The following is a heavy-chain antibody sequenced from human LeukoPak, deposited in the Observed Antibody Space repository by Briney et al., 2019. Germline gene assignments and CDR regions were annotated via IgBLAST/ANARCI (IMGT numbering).Heavy chain of an antibody. CDR3: ARTFYDTLDSDAFDF. D-gene: IGHD2/OR15-2a*01. Sequence: ASVKVSCEASGYTFTGYYMHWVRQAPGQGLEWMGWINPDSGGTNIAQKFQGRVTMTRDTSISTAYMELSRLRSDDTAVYYCARTFYDTLDSDAFDFWGQGTMVIVSS. J-gene: IGHJ3*01. CDR2: INPDSGGT. V-gene: IGHV1-2*02. CDR1: GYTFTGYY.